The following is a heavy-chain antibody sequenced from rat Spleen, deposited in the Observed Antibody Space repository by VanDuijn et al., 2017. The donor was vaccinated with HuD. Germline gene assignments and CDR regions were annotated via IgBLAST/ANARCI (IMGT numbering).Heavy chain of an antibody. CDR2: ISYDGSST. D-gene: IGHD1-1*01. V-gene: IGHV5-29*01. J-gene: IGHJ2*01. CDR1: GFTFSNYG. CDR3: ASYYYSVYYLYY. Sequence: EVQLVESGGGLVQPGRSLKLSCAASGFTFSNYGMAWVCQAPTKGLEWVATISYDGSSTYYRDSVKGRFTISRDNATSTLYLQMDSLRSEDTATYYCASYYYSVYYLYYWSQGVMVTVSS.